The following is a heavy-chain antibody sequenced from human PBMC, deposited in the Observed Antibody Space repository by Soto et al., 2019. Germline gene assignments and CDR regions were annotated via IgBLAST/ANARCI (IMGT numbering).Heavy chain of an antibody. CDR3: TNIRQLWFYY. Sequence: GGSLRLSCAASGFSFSTSSMTWVRQPPGKGLEWVSAISPSASDTLYADSVKGRFTISRDNSKNTLYLQMNSLRGEDTALYYCTNIRQLWFYYWGQGALVTVSS. CDR2: ISPSASDT. CDR1: GFSFSTSS. D-gene: IGHD5-18*01. V-gene: IGHV3-23*01. J-gene: IGHJ4*02.